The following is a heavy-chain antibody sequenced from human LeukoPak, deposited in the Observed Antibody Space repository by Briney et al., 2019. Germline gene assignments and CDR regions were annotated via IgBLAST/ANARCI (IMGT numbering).Heavy chain of an antibody. CDR3: AKEARQSYYDSSGYRYYFDY. D-gene: IGHD3-22*01. CDR1: GFTFSSYG. Sequence: GGSLRLSCAASGFTFSSYGMHWVRQAPGKGLEWVAFVRYDGSNKYYADSVKGRFTISRDNSNNLLYLQMNGLRPEDTALFYCAKEARQSYYDSSGYRYYFDYWGQGALVTVSS. J-gene: IGHJ4*02. V-gene: IGHV3-30*02. CDR2: VRYDGSNK.